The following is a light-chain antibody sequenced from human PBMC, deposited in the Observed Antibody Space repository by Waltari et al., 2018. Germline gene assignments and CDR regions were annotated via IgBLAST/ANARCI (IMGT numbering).Light chain of an antibody. J-gene: IGKJ4*01. CDR3: QQRRNWPLT. CDR1: QRISNY. Sequence: DIVLTQSPATLSLSPGERATISCRASQRISNYLAWYQQKPGQAPRLLIYDTSNRATGIPTRFSGSGFGTDFTLTISSLEPEDFAIYYCQQRRNWPLTFGGGTKVEIK. CDR2: DTS. V-gene: IGKV3-11*01.